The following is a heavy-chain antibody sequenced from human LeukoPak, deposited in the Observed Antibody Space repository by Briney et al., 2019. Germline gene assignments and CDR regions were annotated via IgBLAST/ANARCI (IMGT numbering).Heavy chain of an antibody. Sequence: PSETLSLTCTVSGGSISSSSYYWGWIRQPPGKGLEWIGSIYYSGSTYYNPSLKSRVTISVDTSKNQFSLKLSSVTAADTAVYYCARDQGGSYWRPVTHAFDIWGQGTMVTVSS. J-gene: IGHJ3*02. D-gene: IGHD1-26*01. CDR2: IYYSGST. CDR1: GGSISSSSYY. V-gene: IGHV4-39*07. CDR3: ARDQGGSYWRPVTHAFDI.